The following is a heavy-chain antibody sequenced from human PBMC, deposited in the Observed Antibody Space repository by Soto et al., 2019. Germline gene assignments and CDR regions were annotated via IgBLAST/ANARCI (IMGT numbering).Heavy chain of an antibody. CDR1: GYTFNSYD. CDR2: MNPNSGNT. V-gene: IGHV1-8*01. Sequence: GASVKVSCKASGYTFNSYDINWVRQATGQGLEWMGWMNPNSGNTGYAQKFQGRVTMTRNTSISTAYMELSSLRSEDTAVYYCARGGFGEKRVVYYYYMDVWGKGTTVTVSS. J-gene: IGHJ6*03. D-gene: IGHD3-10*01. CDR3: ARGGFGEKRVVYYYYMDV.